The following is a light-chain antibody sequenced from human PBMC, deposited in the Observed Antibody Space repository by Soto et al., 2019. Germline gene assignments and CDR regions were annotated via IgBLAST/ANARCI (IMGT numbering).Light chain of an antibody. V-gene: IGLV2-14*01. CDR3: SSFTSTNTWV. CDR1: SSDVGGHDY. J-gene: IGLJ3*02. Sequence: QSALTQPASVSGSSGQSITISCTGTSSDVGGHDYVSWYLQHPGKVPKLLIYEAFNRPSGVSDRFSGSKSGGTASLTISGLQVEDEGDYYCSSFTSTNTWVFGGGTKLTVL. CDR2: EAF.